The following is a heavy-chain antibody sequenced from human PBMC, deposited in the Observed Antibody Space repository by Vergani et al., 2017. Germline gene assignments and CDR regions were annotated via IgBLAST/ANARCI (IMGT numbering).Heavy chain of an antibody. CDR2: ISYDGSNK. Sequence: QVQLVESGGGVVQPGRSLRLSCAASGFTFSSYGMHWVRQAPGKGLEWVAVISYDGSNKYYADSVRGRFTISRDISKNTLYLEMNSLSAEDTALYHCVKDHPVFDEWGRGTLVSVS. J-gene: IGHJ4*02. CDR3: VKDHPVFDE. V-gene: IGHV3-30*18. CDR1: GFTFSSYG.